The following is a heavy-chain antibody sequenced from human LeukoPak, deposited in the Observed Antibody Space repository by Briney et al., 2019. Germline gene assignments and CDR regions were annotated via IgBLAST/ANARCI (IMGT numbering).Heavy chain of an antibody. CDR1: GYTLTELS. CDR3: ATVYYYGSGSYEYYFDY. V-gene: IGHV1-24*01. D-gene: IGHD3-10*01. CDR2: FDPEDGET. Sequence: GASVKVSCKVSGYTLTELSMHWVRQAPGKGLEWMGGFDPEDGETIYAQEFQGRVTMTEDTSTDTAYMELSSLRSEDTAVYYCATVYYYGSGSYEYYFDYWGQGTLVTVSS. J-gene: IGHJ4*02.